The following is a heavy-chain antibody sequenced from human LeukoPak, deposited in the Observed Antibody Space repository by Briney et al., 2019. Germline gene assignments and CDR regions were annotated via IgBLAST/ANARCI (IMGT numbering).Heavy chain of an antibody. CDR3: ARHRDTAMVSTVFDY. D-gene: IGHD5-18*01. CDR1: GGSISSYY. J-gene: IGHJ4*02. CDR2: IYYSGST. Sequence: SETLSLTCTVSGGSISSYYWSWIRQPPGKGLEWIGYIYYSGSTNYNPSLKSRVTISVDTSKNQFSLKLSSVTAADTAVYYCARHRDTAMVSTVFDYWGQGTLVTVSS. V-gene: IGHV4-59*08.